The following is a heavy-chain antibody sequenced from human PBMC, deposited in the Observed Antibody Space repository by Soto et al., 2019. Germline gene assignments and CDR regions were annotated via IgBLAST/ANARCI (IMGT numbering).Heavy chain of an antibody. CDR1: GFAFSSHP. V-gene: IGHV3-23*01. CDR2: ISDGGDLT. D-gene: IGHD3-10*01. J-gene: IGHJ3*02. Sequence: LRLSCAASGFAFSSHPMSWVRQAPEKGLEWVAGISDGGDLTYNADSVRGRFTISRDNSRNTLYLQMNSLRAEDTAVYHCARRVIGSSRAFDIWGQGTMVTVSS. CDR3: ARRVIGSSRAFDI.